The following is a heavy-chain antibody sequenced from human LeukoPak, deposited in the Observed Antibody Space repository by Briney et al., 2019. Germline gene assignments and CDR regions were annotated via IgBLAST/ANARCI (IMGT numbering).Heavy chain of an antibody. CDR3: ARAPTMVTTYYFDY. D-gene: IGHD5-18*01. CDR1: GFTFSSYA. Sequence: GGSLRLSCAASGFTFSSYAMSWVRQAPGKGLEWVSAISGSGGTTYYADSVKGRFTISRDNSKSTLYVQMNSLRAEDTAVYYCARAPTMVTTYYFDYWGQGTLVTVSS. CDR2: ISGSGGTT. V-gene: IGHV3-23*01. J-gene: IGHJ4*02.